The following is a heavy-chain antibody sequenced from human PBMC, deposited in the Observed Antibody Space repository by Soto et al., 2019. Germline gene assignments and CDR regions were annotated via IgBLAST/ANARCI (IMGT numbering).Heavy chain of an antibody. CDR3: ARVGQGRYYFDY. V-gene: IGHV3-74*01. J-gene: IGHJ4*02. CDR1: GFAFSSYW. CDR2: INGDGSTT. Sequence: EVHLVESGGGSVQPGGSLKISCAGSGFAFSSYWIHWVRQVPGKGLVWVSRINGDGSTTSYADSVRGRFTISRENAKDTLYLRMNSLRAEDTALYYCARVGQGRYYFDYWGQGTLVTVSS.